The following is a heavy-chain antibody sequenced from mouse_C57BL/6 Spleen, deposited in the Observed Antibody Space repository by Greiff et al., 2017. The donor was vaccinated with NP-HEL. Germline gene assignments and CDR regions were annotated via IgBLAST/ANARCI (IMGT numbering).Heavy chain of an antibody. J-gene: IGHJ1*03. Sequence: EVKVVESGGGLVKPGGSLKLSCAASGFTFSSYAMSWVRQTPEKRLEWVATISDGGSYTYYPENVKGRFTISRDNAKNNLYLQMSHLKSEDTTMYYCARDRDYVSSLWYFDVWGTGTTVTVSS. D-gene: IGHD1-1*01. CDR2: ISDGGSYT. CDR1: GFTFSSYA. V-gene: IGHV5-4*01. CDR3: ARDRDYVSSLWYFDV.